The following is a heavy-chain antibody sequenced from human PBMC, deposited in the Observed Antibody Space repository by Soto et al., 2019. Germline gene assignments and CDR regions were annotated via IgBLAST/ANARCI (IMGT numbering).Heavy chain of an antibody. CDR2: ISASDFTT. D-gene: IGHD2-8*02. J-gene: IGHJ6*02. Sequence: HPGGSLRLSCAASGFTFSSYAMTWVRQAPGKGLEWVSAISASDFTTYYADSVKGRFTVSRDNSKNTLYMQMNSLRAEDTAVYSCARFTVVYSPYYGMDVWGQGTTVTVSS. CDR3: ARFTVVYSPYYGMDV. V-gene: IGHV3-23*01. CDR1: GFTFSSYA.